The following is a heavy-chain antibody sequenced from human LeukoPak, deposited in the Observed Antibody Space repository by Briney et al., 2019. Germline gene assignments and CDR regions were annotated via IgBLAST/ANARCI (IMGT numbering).Heavy chain of an antibody. CDR3: ARDPKGVGSSHRVGYFGY. V-gene: IGHV3-30-3*01. CDR2: ISYDGSNK. Sequence: GGSLRLSCAASGFTFSSYAMHWVRQAPGKGLEWVAVISYDGSNKYYADSVKGRFTISRDNSKNTLYLQMNSLRAEDTAVYYCARDPKGVGSSHRVGYFGYWGQGTLVTVSS. J-gene: IGHJ4*02. CDR1: GFTFSSYA. D-gene: IGHD6-6*01.